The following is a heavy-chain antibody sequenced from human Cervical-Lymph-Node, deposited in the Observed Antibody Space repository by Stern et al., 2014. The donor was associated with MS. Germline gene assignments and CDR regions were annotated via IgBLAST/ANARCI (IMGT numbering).Heavy chain of an antibody. V-gene: IGHV6-1*01. Sequence: DQLVESGPGLVKPSQTLSLTCALSGDSVSSNSAAWNWIRQSPSRGLEWLGRTYYRSKWYNDYAVSVKSRITIHPDTSNNQFSLQLSSVTPEDSAVYYCARVDVYSSGWYRTGWFGTGGQGTLVTVSS. CDR2: TYYRSKWYN. CDR1: GDSVSSNSAA. D-gene: IGHD6-19*01. CDR3: ARVDVYSSGWYRTGWFGT. J-gene: IGHJ5*02.